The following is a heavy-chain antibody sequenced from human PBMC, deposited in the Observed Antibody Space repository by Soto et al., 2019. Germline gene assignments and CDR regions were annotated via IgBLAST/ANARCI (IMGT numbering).Heavy chain of an antibody. CDR3: GTVLWGYCGAESSALDV. V-gene: IGHV4-59*12. J-gene: IGHJ6*04. CDR2: MYNTGST. Sequence: PSETLSLTCTVSGGSISSYYWSWIRQPPGKGLEWIGYMYNTGSTIYNPSLKSRVTISVDTSNHQLFLTLNSVTAAEPAVYYCGTVLWGYCGAESSALDVGGKGTTVTASS. D-gene: IGHD2-21*01. CDR1: GGSISSYY.